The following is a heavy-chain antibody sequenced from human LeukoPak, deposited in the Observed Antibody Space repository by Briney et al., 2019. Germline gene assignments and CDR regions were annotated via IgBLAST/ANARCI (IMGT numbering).Heavy chain of an antibody. Sequence: SETLSLTCAVYGGSFSDYYRSWIRQPPGKGLEWIGEINHSGTTNYSPSLKSRVPISVDTSKNQFSLKLNSVTAADAAMYYCASHYSSGSYRYTGSFDSWGQGMLVNVSS. J-gene: IGHJ4*02. CDR2: INHSGTT. CDR1: GGSFSDYY. D-gene: IGHD3-16*02. CDR3: ASHYSSGSYRYTGSFDS. V-gene: IGHV4-34*01.